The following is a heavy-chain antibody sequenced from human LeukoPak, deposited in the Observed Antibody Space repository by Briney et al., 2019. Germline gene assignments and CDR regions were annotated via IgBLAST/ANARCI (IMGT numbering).Heavy chain of an antibody. Sequence: GGSLRLSCAASGFTVSSNYMSWVRQAPGKGLEWVSDIYSSGSTYYAASVKGRCTISRDNSKNTVYLEMNSLRAEDTAIYYCAKVSVGPLSRPTHVALYYGMDVWGQGTTVTVSS. CDR2: IYSSGST. V-gene: IGHV3-53*01. CDR3: AKVSVGPLSRPTHVALYYGMDV. J-gene: IGHJ6*02. CDR1: GFTVSSNY. D-gene: IGHD2-8*01.